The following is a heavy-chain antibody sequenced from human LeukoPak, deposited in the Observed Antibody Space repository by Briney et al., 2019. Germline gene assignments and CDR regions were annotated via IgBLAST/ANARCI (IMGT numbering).Heavy chain of an antibody. Sequence: ASMKVSCKASGYTFTSYGISWVRQAPGQGLEWMGWISGYNGNTNYAQKFQGRVTMTTDTSTSTAYMERRSLRSDDAAVYYCARDLGDIVVIPAAFTLPWGQGTLVTVSS. V-gene: IGHV1-18*01. CDR2: ISGYNGNT. CDR1: GYTFTSYG. CDR3: ARDLGDIVVIPAAFTLP. D-gene: IGHD2-2*01. J-gene: IGHJ5*02.